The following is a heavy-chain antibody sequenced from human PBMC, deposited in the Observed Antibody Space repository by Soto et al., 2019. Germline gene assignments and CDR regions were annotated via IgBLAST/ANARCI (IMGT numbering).Heavy chain of an antibody. D-gene: IGHD5-12*01. CDR1: GFTFSSYS. J-gene: IGHJ3*02. V-gene: IGHV3-48*01. Sequence: GGSLRLSCAASGFTFSSYSMNWVRQAPGKGLEWVSYISGSSSTIYYADSVKGRFTISRDNAKNSLYLQMNSLRAEDTAVYYCAREGQLAKPDAFDIWGQGTMVTVSS. CDR2: ISGSSSTI. CDR3: AREGQLAKPDAFDI.